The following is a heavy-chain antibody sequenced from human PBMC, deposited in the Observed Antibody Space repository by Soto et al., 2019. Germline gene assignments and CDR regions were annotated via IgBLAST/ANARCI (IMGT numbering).Heavy chain of an antibody. V-gene: IGHV4-31*03. D-gene: IGHD2-21*02. CDR1: GGSISSGGYY. Sequence: PSETLSLTCTVSGGSISSGGYYWSWIRQHPGKGLEWIGYIYYSGNTYYNQSLKSRVTISVDTSKNQFSLRLSSVTAADTAVYYCASVPAGTAHFDYWGQGTLVTVSS. J-gene: IGHJ4*02. CDR2: IYYSGNT. CDR3: ASVPAGTAHFDY.